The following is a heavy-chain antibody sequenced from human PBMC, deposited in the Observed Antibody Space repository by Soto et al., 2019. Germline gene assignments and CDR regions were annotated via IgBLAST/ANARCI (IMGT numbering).Heavy chain of an antibody. J-gene: IGHJ6*02. D-gene: IGHD6-19*01. CDR1: GGTFSSYA. CDR3: ARDYTPFIAVGRGYYYYGMDV. CDR2: IIPIFGTA. V-gene: IGHV1-69*13. Sequence: SVKVSCKASGGTFSSYAISWVRQAPGQGLEWMGGIIPIFGTANYAQKFQGRVTITADESTSTAYMELSSLRSEDTAVYYCARDYTPFIAVGRGYYYYGMDVWGQGTTVTVSS.